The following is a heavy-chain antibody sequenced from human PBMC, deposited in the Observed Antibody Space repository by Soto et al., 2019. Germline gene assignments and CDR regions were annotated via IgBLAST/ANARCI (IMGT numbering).Heavy chain of an antibody. CDR3: ARDFIDSSGWYGRGYYYYGMDV. D-gene: IGHD6-19*01. CDR2: ISYDGSNK. V-gene: IGHV3-30*03. J-gene: IGHJ6*02. Sequence: GGSLRLSCAASGFTFSSYGMHWVRQAPGKGLEWVAVISYDGSNKYYADSVKGRFTISRDNSKNTLYLQMNSLRAEDTAVYYCARDFIDSSGWYGRGYYYYGMDVWGQGTTVTVSS. CDR1: GFTFSSYG.